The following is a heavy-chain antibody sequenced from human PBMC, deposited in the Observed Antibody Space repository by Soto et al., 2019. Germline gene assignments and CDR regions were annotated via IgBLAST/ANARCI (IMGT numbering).Heavy chain of an antibody. CDR1: GFTFSSYA. D-gene: IGHD5-12*01. J-gene: IGHJ6*02. CDR3: VKGRGYDYYYYGMDV. V-gene: IGHV3-64D*08. Sequence: GGSLRLSCSASGFTFSSYAMHWVRQAPGKGLEYVSAISSNGGSTYYADSVKGRFTISRDNSKNTLYLQMSSLRAEDTAVYYCVKGRGYDYYYYGMDVWGQGTTVTVSS. CDR2: ISSNGGST.